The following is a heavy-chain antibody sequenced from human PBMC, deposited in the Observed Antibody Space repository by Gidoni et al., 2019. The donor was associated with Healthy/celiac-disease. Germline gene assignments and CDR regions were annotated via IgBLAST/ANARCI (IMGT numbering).Heavy chain of an antibody. CDR1: GGSFSGYY. D-gene: IGHD1-20*01. V-gene: IGHV4-34*01. CDR3: ARGQYAGYNWNNYYYYGMDV. CDR2: INHSGST. Sequence: QVQLQQWGAGLLKPSETLSLPCAVYGGSFSGYYWSWIRQPPGKGLEWIGEINHSGSTNYNPSLKSRVTISVDTSKNQFSLKLSSVTAADTAVYYCARGQYAGYNWNNYYYYGMDVWGQGTTVTVSS. J-gene: IGHJ6*02.